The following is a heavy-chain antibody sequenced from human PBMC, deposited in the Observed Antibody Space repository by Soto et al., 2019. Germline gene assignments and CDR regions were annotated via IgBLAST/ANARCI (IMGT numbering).Heavy chain of an antibody. CDR2: VYNSGNT. D-gene: IGHD6-19*01. V-gene: IGHV4-4*07. J-gene: IGHJ4*02. CDR1: GGSMTGYF. CDR3: AMTHWVSGTEY. Sequence: QVQLQESGPGLVKPSETLSLTCTVSGGSMTGYFWTWIRQSAGKGLEWIGHVYNSGNTDYNPSLASRITMAVDTSKREFSLKVKSVTAADTAVYYFAMTHWVSGTEYWCQGTLVTVS.